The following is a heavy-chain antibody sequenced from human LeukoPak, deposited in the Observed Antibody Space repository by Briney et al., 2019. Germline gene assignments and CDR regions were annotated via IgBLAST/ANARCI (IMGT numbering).Heavy chain of an antibody. J-gene: IGHJ4*02. CDR3: ARGHYDILTGYYPFDY. D-gene: IGHD3-9*01. CDR2: IYYSGST. V-gene: IGHV4-61*01. Sequence: SETLSLTCTVSGGSVSSGSYYWSWIRQPPGKGLEWIGYIYYSGSTNYNPSLESRVTISVDTSKNQFSLKLSSVTAADTAVYYRARGHYDILTGYYPFDYWGQGTLVTVSS. CDR1: GGSVSSGSYY.